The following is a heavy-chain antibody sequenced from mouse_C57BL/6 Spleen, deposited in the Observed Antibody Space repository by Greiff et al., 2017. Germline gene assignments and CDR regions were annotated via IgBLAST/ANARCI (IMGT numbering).Heavy chain of an antibody. J-gene: IGHJ2*01. CDR3: ARCVDGSSYLYFDY. CDR1: GYAFSSSW. D-gene: IGHD1-1*01. Sequence: VQLQQSGPELVKPGASVKISCKASGYAFSSSWMNWVKQRPGKGLEWIGRIYPGDGDTNYNGKFKGKATLTADKSSSTAYMQLSSLTSEDSAVYFCARCVDGSSYLYFDYWGQGTTLTVSS. CDR2: IYPGDGDT. V-gene: IGHV1-82*01.